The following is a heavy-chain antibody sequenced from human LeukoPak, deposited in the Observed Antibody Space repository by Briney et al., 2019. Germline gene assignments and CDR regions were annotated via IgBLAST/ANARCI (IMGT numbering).Heavy chain of an antibody. V-gene: IGHV3-43*01. D-gene: IGHD5-12*01. Sequence: GGSLRLSCAASGFTFNDYPMHWVRQAPGKGLEWVSLITWNGGSAYYADSVKGRFTISRDNSKNSLYLQMNSLRTEDTALYYCAKGGGYEARDYYMDVWGKGTTVTVSS. CDR1: GFTFNDYP. CDR2: ITWNGGSA. J-gene: IGHJ6*03. CDR3: AKGGGYEARDYYMDV.